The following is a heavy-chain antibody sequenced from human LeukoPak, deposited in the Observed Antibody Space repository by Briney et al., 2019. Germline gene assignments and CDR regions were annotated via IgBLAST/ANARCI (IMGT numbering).Heavy chain of an antibody. CDR2: VHLSGRA. V-gene: IGHV4-4*02. CDR3: ARIPLVWSSPKGAFDI. CDR1: GGSISSTNW. D-gene: IGHD3-10*01. J-gene: IGHJ3*02. Sequence: SGTLSLTCGVSGGSISSTNWWTWVRQPPGEGLEWIGEVHLSGRANYNPSLESRVTMSVDMSENHISLKLTSVTAADTAVYYCARIPLVWSSPKGAFDIWGQGTMVTVSS.